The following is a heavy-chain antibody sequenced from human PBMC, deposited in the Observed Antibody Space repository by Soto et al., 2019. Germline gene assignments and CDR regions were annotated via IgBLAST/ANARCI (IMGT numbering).Heavy chain of an antibody. Sequence: GGSLRLSCTGSGFSFGDYAMSWFRQAPGKGLEWVGFIRSKPFGGTTAYAASVQGRFMISRDDSKSNGYLQMSSLKTEDTAVYLCFFLKYYHRYAQLFFWGQGSPVPGSS. CDR1: GFSFGDYA. CDR3: FFLKYYHRYAQLFF. D-gene: IGHD1-26*01. CDR2: IRSKPFGGTT. V-gene: IGHV3-49*03. J-gene: IGHJ4*02.